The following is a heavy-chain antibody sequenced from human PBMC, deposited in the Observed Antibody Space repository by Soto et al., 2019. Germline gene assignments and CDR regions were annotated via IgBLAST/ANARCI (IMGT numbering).Heavy chain of an antibody. CDR3: ARGVGSGSYYNQYNWFDP. Sequence: QVQLVQSGGEVKKPGASVKVSCKACGYTFTNYGISWVRQAPGQGLEWMGWINVYNGNTKYAQKVQGRVTMTTDTSTSTAYMELRSLRSDDTAVYYCARGVGSGSYYNQYNWFDPWGQGTLVTVSS. V-gene: IGHV1-18*01. CDR2: INVYNGNT. J-gene: IGHJ5*02. D-gene: IGHD3-10*01. CDR1: GYTFTNYG.